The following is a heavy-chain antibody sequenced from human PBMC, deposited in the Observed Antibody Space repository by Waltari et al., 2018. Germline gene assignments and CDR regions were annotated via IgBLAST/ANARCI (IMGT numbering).Heavy chain of an antibody. CDR2: INNSGST. V-gene: IGHV4-34*01. CDR1: GGSFSGSY. CDR3: ARPGAFVASRGNRFDY. Sequence: QVQLQQWGAGLLKLSGTLSLPCPVYGGSFSGSYWGWIRQPPGRGLGWIGEINNSGSTNYNPSPKSRVSISLDTSKNQFSLKLSSVTAADTAVYFCARPGAFVASRGNRFDYWGQGTLVTVSS. D-gene: IGHD1-1*01. J-gene: IGHJ4*02.